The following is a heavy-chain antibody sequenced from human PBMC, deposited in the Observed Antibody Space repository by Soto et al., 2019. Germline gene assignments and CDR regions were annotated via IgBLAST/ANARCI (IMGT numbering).Heavy chain of an antibody. CDR2: INYVGRTS. Sequence: QVQLQESGPGLVKPSETLSLTCTVSGDSMSGFYWSWIRQTPGKGLEWIGYINYVGRTSYYSPSLQSRVTISLDSSKNEFSLILSSVTAVDTAVYFCARFRRNYFDYWGQGTLVTVSS. D-gene: IGHD3-10*01. V-gene: IGHV4-59*01. CDR1: GDSMSGFY. J-gene: IGHJ4*02. CDR3: ARFRRNYFDY.